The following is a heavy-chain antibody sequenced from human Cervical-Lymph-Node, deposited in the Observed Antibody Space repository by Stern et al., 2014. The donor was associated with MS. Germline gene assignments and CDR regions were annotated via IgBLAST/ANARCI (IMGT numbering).Heavy chain of an antibody. Sequence: VQLVESGGGLVQPGRSLRLSCAASGFTFDDYAMHWVRQAQGKGLEWVSGITWNSVSVGYADSVKGRFTISRDNAKNSLYLQMNSLRGDDTALYYCAKGSGGSGYYPVALDYWGQGTLVTVSS. CDR3: AKGSGGSGYYPVALDY. D-gene: IGHD3-3*01. J-gene: IGHJ4*02. CDR1: GFTFDDYA. CDR2: ITWNSVSV. V-gene: IGHV3-9*01.